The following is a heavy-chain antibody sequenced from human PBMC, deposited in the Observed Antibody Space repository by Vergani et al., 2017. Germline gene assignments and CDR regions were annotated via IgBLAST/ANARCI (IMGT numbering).Heavy chain of an antibody. V-gene: IGHV1-18*04. Sequence: QVQLVQSGAAVKTPGASVKVSCKASGYTFTSYGISWVRQAPGQGLEWMGWISAYNGNTNYAQKLQGRVTMTTDTSTSTAYMELSSLRSEDTAVYYCASYCSSTSCPEYWGQGTLVTVSS. J-gene: IGHJ4*02. CDR2: ISAYNGNT. CDR1: GYTFTSYG. CDR3: ASYCSSTSCPEY. D-gene: IGHD2-2*01.